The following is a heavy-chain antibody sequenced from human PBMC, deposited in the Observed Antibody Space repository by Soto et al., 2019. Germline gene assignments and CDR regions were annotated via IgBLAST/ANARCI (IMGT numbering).Heavy chain of an antibody. V-gene: IGHV1-2*04. CDR2: INPNSGGT. D-gene: IGHD3-10*01. CDR3: ARVMYYGSGRPHYGMDV. Sequence: QVQLVQSGAEVKKPGASVKVSCKASGYTLTGYYMHWVRQAPGQGLEWMGWINPNSGGTNYAQKFQGWVTMTRDTSISTGYMELRRLRSDDTAVYYCARVMYYGSGRPHYGMDVWGQGTTVSVSS. CDR1: GYTLTGYY. J-gene: IGHJ6*02.